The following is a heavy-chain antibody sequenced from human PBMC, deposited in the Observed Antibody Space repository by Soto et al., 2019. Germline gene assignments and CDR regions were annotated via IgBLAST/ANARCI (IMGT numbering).Heavy chain of an antibody. CDR3: ARDSGIHRTTSVFEI. V-gene: IGHV3-33*01. D-gene: IGHD1-26*01. CDR1: GITFSSHG. Sequence: QVQLVESGGGVVQPGRSLGLSCAASGITFSSHGMHWVRQAPGKGLEWVAVIWYDGSNKHYVDSVKGRFTISRDNSRNTVYLQMNSLRGEDTAVYYCARDSGIHRTTSVFEIWGQATMVTVSS. CDR2: IWYDGSNK. J-gene: IGHJ3*02.